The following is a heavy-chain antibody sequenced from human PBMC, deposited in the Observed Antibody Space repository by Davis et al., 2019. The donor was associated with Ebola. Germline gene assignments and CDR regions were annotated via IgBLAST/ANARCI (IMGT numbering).Heavy chain of an antibody. J-gene: IGHJ4*02. CDR1: GFPFSNAW. Sequence: PGGSLRLSCAASGFPFSNAWMNWVRLAPGKGLAWVARIKRDSDEGTRDYAASVRGRFIISRDDGGNTLYLNMKRLKTEDTDTYYCATDEGGSRYWGQGAPVIVSS. V-gene: IGHV3-15*07. D-gene: IGHD1-26*01. CDR2: IKRDSDEGTR. CDR3: ATDEGGSRY.